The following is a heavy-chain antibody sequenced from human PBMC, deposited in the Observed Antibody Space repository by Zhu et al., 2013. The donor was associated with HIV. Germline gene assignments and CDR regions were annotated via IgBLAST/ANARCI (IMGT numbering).Heavy chain of an antibody. CDR1: GYTFTTYY. CDR3: ARDRAYRPLYYYYGMDV. CDR2: INPRGGTT. D-gene: IGHD2-21*01. Sequence: QVQLVQSGAALKKPGASVKVSCKASGYTFTTYYIHWVRQAPGQGLEWMGLINPRGGTTIYAQKFQGRVTMTRDTSTSRVYMELSSLRSEDTAVYYCARDRAYRPLYYYYGMDVWGQGTTVTVSS. V-gene: IGHV1-46*01. J-gene: IGHJ6*02.